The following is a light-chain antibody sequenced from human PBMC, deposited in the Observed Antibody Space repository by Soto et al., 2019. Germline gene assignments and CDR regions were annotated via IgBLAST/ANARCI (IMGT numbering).Light chain of an antibody. Sequence: EIVLTQSPGTLSVSPGERATLSCRASQSVSSKLAWYQQKPGQAPRLLFYGASTGATGIPARFSGSGSETEVTRSISSLQSEDFAVYYWQQYNNCPWTFGQGTKVEIK. CDR1: QSVSSK. CDR3: QQYNNCPWT. CDR2: GAS. J-gene: IGKJ1*01. V-gene: IGKV3-15*01.